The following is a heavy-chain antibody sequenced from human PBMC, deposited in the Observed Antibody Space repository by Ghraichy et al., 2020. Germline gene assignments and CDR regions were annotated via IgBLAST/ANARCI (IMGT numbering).Heavy chain of an antibody. Sequence: ESLNISCAVYGGSFSGYYWSWIRQPPGKGLEWIGEINHSGSTNYNPSLKSRVTISVDTSKNQFSLKLSSVTAADTAVYYCAGTGYCSSTSCYTVNNWFDPWGQGTLVTVSS. D-gene: IGHD2-2*02. V-gene: IGHV4-34*01. CDR3: AGTGYCSSTSCYTVNNWFDP. J-gene: IGHJ5*02. CDR2: INHSGST. CDR1: GGSFSGYY.